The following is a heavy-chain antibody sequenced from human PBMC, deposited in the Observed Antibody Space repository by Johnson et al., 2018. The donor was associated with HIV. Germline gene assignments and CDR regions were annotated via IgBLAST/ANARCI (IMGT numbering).Heavy chain of an antibody. J-gene: IGHJ3*01. Sequence: QVQLVESGGGVVQPGGSLRLSCAASGFTFSSYGMHWVRQAPGKGLEWVAFIRYDGSNQYYADSVKGRFTISRDNSKDTLYLQMSSLRAEDTAVYYCAKGRGYDYDALDFWGQGTMVTVSS. CDR1: GFTFSSYG. D-gene: IGHD5-12*01. V-gene: IGHV3-30*02. CDR3: AKGRGYDYDALDF. CDR2: IRYDGSNQ.